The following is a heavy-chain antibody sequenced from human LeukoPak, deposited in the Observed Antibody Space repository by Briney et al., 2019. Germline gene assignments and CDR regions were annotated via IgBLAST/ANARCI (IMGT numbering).Heavy chain of an antibody. V-gene: IGHV3-53*01. J-gene: IGHJ4*02. Sequence: GPLRLSCAASGFTVSSNYMSWVRQAPGKGLEWVSVIYSGGSTYYADSVKGRFTISRDNSKNTLYLQMNRLRAEDTAVYYCAKVPLIAAPKHFDYWGQGTLVTVSS. D-gene: IGHD6-13*01. CDR1: GFTVSSNY. CDR2: IYSGGST. CDR3: AKVPLIAAPKHFDY.